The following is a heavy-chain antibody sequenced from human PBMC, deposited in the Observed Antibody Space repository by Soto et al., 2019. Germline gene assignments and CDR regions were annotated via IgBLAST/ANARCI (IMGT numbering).Heavy chain of an antibody. CDR3: AGDKEDYYYYMDV. Sequence: SETLSLTCTVSGGSISSGGYYWSWIRQHPGKGLEWIGYIFYSGSTYYNPSLKSRVTISVDTSKNQFSLKLSSVTAADTAVDYCAGDKEDYYYYMDVWGKGTTVTVSS. J-gene: IGHJ6*03. CDR1: GGSISSGGYY. CDR2: IFYSGST. V-gene: IGHV4-31*03.